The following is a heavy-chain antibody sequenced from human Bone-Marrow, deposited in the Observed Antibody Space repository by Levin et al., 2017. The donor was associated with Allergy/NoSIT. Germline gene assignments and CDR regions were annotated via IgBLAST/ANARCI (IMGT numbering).Heavy chain of an antibody. CDR1: GFTFSSYA. V-gene: IGHV3-23*01. Sequence: PGGSLRLSCAASGFTFSSYAMSWVRQGPGKGLEWVSAISGSGGSTYHADSVKGRFTISRDNSKNTLYLQMNSLRAEDTAVYYCAKDLDSSAWYRSFGYWGQGTLVTVSS. J-gene: IGHJ4*02. CDR3: AKDLDSSAWYRSFGY. CDR2: ISGSGGST. D-gene: IGHD6-19*01.